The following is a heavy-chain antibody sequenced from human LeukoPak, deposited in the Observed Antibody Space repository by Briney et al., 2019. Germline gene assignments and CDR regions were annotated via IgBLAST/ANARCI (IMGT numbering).Heavy chain of an antibody. Sequence: SETLSLTCTVSGGSISSSANFWGWVRQPPGRGREWIASTYYSRNTYENPSLKSRVTISEDTSKNQFSLKLSSVTAADTAVYYCARHEEEDGYNAKTFDYWGQGTLVTLSS. V-gene: IGHV4-39*01. CDR2: TYYSRNT. CDR3: ARHEEEDGYNAKTFDY. CDR1: GGSISSSANF. J-gene: IGHJ4*02. D-gene: IGHD5-24*01.